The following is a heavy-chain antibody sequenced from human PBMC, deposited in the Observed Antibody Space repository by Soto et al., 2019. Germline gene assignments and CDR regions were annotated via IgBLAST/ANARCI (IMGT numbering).Heavy chain of an antibody. CDR1: GGTFSSYA. V-gene: IGHV1-69*12. Sequence: QVQLVQSGAEVKKPGSSVKVSCKASGGTFSSYAISWVRQAPGQGLEWMGGIIPIFGTANYAQKFQGRVTIPADESTSTAYMEMSSLISEDTAVYYCARADTDMVTVDYWGQGTMVTVSS. CDR3: ARADTDMVTVDY. D-gene: IGHD5-18*01. CDR2: IIPIFGTA. J-gene: IGHJ4*02.